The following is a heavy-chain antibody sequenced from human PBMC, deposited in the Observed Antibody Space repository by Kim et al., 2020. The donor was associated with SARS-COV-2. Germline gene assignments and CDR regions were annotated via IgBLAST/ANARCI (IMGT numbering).Heavy chain of an antibody. CDR2: VQSKGNVGTT. D-gene: IGHD2-21*02. CDR1: GFIFNNAW. V-gene: IGHV3-15*01. Sequence: GGSLRLSCAASGFIFNNAWMNCVRQAPGKGMEWLGRVQSKGNVGTTAYGAHVKSRFTISRDDSKNTLYLQMNSLETGDTAVYYCTSDVGDYCGGDCYSRVWGQGTTVTVSS. CDR3: TSDVGDYCGGDCYSRV. J-gene: IGHJ6*02.